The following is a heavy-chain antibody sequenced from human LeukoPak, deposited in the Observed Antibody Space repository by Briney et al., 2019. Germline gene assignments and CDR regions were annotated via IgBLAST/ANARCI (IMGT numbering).Heavy chain of an antibody. Sequence: GESLKISCQGSGYSFTTYWIGWVRQMPGKGLESMGIIYPGDSDTRYSPSFQGQVTISVDKSISTAYLQLSGLKASDTAMYYCARANDYGDLRGFDYWGQGTLVTVSS. D-gene: IGHD4-17*01. CDR3: ARANDYGDLRGFDY. J-gene: IGHJ4*02. CDR2: IYPGDSDT. V-gene: IGHV5-51*01. CDR1: GYSFTTYW.